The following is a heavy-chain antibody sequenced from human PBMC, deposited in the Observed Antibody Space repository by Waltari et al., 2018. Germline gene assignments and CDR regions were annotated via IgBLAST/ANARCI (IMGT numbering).Heavy chain of an antibody. CDR2: ISYTGAH. CDR3: ATYIGASVGTAAFDV. D-gene: IGHD5-12*01. Sequence: GGLRPAPGEGLGWIGTISYTGAHYSSPSLKSRVTISRDTSKNQLSLTLGSVTAADTALYYCATYIGASVGTAAFDVWGQGTMVTVSS. J-gene: IGHJ3*01. V-gene: IGHV4-39*01.